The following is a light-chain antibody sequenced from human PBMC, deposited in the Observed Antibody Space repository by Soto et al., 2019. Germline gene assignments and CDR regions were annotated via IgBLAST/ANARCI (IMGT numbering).Light chain of an antibody. CDR3: SSYTSSSTLYV. J-gene: IGLJ1*01. CDR2: EVS. CDR1: SSDVGGYNY. Sequence: SYLTHPAPVSWSPGQSITISFTGTSSDVGGYNYVSWYQQHPGKAPKLMIYEVSNRPSGVSNRFSGSKSGNTASLTISGLQAEDEADYYCSSYTSSSTLYVFGTGTKVTVL. V-gene: IGLV2-14*01.